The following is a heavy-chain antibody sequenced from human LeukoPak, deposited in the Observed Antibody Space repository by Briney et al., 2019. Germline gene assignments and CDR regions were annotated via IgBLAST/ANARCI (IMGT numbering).Heavy chain of an antibody. CDR1: GYTFTGYY. CDR2: INPNSGGT. V-gene: IGHV1-2*02. D-gene: IGHD1-26*01. Sequence: GAPVKVSCKASGYTFTGYYMRWVRQAPGQGLEWMGWINPNSGGTNYAQKFQGRVTMTRDTSISTAYMELSRLRSDDTAVYYCAKTHRGTYYDSDAFDIWGQGTMVTVSS. CDR3: AKTHRGTYYDSDAFDI. J-gene: IGHJ3*02.